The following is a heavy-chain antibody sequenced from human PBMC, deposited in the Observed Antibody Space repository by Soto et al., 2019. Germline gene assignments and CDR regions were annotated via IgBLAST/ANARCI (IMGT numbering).Heavy chain of an antibody. D-gene: IGHD7-27*01. CDR1: GYSFTSYG. CDR2: ISGYNGNT. J-gene: IGHJ6*03. CDR3: ARGGDNHFYHMDV. Sequence: QVQLVQSGAEVKKPGASVQVSCKASGYSFTSYGISWVRQAPGQGLEWMGWISGYNGNTKYARKFQGRVTMTTDTSTSTGYMELRSLRSDDTAVYYCARGGDNHFYHMDVWGKGTTVTVSS. V-gene: IGHV1-18*04.